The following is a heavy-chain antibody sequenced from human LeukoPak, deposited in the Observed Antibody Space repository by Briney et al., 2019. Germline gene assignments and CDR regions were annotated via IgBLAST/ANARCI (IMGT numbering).Heavy chain of an antibody. Sequence: GGSLRLSCAASGFTFSSYAMHWVRQAPGKGLEWVAVISNDGSNKYYADSVKGRFTISRDNSKNTLYLQMNSLRAEDTAVYYCARGGDYNDSSGYYYGDYWGQGTLVTVSS. CDR2: ISNDGSNK. CDR3: ARGGDYNDSSGYYYGDY. J-gene: IGHJ4*02. V-gene: IGHV3-30-3*01. D-gene: IGHD3-22*01. CDR1: GFTFSSYA.